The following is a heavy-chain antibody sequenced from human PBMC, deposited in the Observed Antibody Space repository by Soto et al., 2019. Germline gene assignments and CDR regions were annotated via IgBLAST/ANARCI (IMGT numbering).Heavy chain of an antibody. CDR3: AKDLNTVTTSGRRGAIDS. CDR2: ISGSGDST. J-gene: IGHJ4*02. V-gene: IGHV3-23*01. Sequence: EVQLLESGGGLVQPGGSLRLSCAASGFTFSTYAMSWVRQAPGKGLEWVSAISGSGDSTYYADSVKGRFTISRDNPKNTLDLQMNSLRAEDTAVYYCAKDLNTVTTSGRRGAIDSWGQGTLVTVSS. D-gene: IGHD4-17*01. CDR1: GFTFSTYA.